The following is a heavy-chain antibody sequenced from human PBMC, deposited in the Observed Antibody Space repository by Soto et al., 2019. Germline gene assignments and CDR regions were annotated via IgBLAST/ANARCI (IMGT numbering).Heavy chain of an antibody. CDR2: IYYSGST. CDR3: AGQRLGYCTNGVCYSADY. V-gene: IGHV4-30-4*01. Sequence: PSETLSLTCTVSGGSISSGDYYWSWIRQPPGKGLEWIGYIYYSGSTYYNPSLKSRVTISVDTSKNQFSLKLSSVTAADTAVYYCAGQRLGYCTNGVCYSADYWGQGTLVPVSS. J-gene: IGHJ4*02. CDR1: GGSISSGDYY. D-gene: IGHD2-8*01.